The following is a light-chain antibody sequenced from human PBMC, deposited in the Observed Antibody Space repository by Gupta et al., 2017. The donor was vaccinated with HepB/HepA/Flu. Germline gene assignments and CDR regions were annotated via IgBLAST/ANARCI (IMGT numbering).Light chain of an antibody. CDR3: SSYAGSSILV. CDR1: SSDVGNYNL. V-gene: IGLV2-23*02. J-gene: IGLJ2*01. CDR2: EVN. Sequence: QSALTQPASVSGSPGQSITISCTGTSSDVGNYNLVSWYQQNPGKAPQLIIHEVNKRPSGVSNRFSGSKSGNTASLTISGLQAEDEADYHCSSYAGSSILVFGGGTKLTVL.